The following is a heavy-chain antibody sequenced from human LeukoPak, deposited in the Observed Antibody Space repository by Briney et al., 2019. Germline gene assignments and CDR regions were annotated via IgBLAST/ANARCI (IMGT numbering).Heavy chain of an antibody. V-gene: IGHV3-7*05. CDR3: ARDVEGGTFDI. CDR2: IDQSGGRN. Sequence: GGSLRLSCAASGFTFSRFWMNGVRQAPGRGLEWVANIDQSGGRNNYVDSVKGRFTISRDNAKNSLFLEMSSLRADDTAVYFCARDVEGGTFDIWGQGTTVTVSS. CDR1: GFTFSRFW. J-gene: IGHJ3*02. D-gene: IGHD3-16*01.